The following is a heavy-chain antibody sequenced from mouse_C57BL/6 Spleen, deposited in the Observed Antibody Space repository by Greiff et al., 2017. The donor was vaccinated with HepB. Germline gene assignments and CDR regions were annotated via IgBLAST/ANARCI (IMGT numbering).Heavy chain of an antibody. CDR3: ARRIYYGNSDY. V-gene: IGHV1-18*01. CDR1: GYTFTDYN. D-gene: IGHD2-1*01. Sequence: EVQLQQSGPELVKPGASVKISCKASGYTFTDYNMDWVKQSHGKSLEWIGDIYPNNGGTIYNQKFKGKATLTVDKSSSTAYMELRSLTSEDTAVYYCARRIYYGNSDYWGQGTTLTVSS. J-gene: IGHJ2*01. CDR2: IYPNNGGT.